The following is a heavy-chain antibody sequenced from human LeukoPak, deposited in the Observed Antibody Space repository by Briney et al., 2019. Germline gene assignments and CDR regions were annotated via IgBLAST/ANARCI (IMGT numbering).Heavy chain of an antibody. V-gene: IGHV1-69*05. CDR2: IIPIFGTA. CDR3: ARDEYVDIVAINGGLNWFDP. Sequence: SVKVSCKASVGTFSSYAISWVRQAPGQGLEWMGGIIPIFGTANYAQKFQGRVTITTDESTSTAYMELSSLRSEDTAVYYCARDEYVDIVAINGGLNWFDPWGQGTLVTVSS. D-gene: IGHD5-12*01. CDR1: VGTFSSYA. J-gene: IGHJ5*02.